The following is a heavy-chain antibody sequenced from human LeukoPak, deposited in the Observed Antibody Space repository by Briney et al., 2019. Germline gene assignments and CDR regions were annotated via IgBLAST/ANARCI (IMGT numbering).Heavy chain of an antibody. Sequence: PGGSLRLSCAASGFTFSSYAMSWVRQAPGKGLEWVSAISGSGGSTYYADSVKGRFTISRDNSKNTLYLQMNSLRAEDTAVYHCAKDGKGQWLVSPYYFDYWGQGTLVTVSS. D-gene: IGHD6-19*01. J-gene: IGHJ4*02. V-gene: IGHV3-23*01. CDR2: ISGSGGST. CDR1: GFTFSSYA. CDR3: AKDGKGQWLVSPYYFDY.